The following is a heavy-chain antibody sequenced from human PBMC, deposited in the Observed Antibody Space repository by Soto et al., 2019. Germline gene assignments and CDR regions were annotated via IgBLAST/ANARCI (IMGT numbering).Heavy chain of an antibody. J-gene: IGHJ4*01. V-gene: IGHV4-59*08. CDR1: GGSISSYY. CDR3: ARLPRPSPFTSIDRDY. D-gene: IGHD2-21*02. CDR2: IYYSGST. Sequence: SETLSLTCTVSGGSISSYYWSWIRQPPGKGLEWIGYIYYSGSTNYNPSLKSRVTISVDTSKNQFSLKLSSVTAADTAGYYCARLPRPSPFTSIDRDYCGHDTLFLVSS.